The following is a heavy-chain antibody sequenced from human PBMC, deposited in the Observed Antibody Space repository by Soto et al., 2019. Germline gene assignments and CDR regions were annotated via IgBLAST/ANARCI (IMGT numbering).Heavy chain of an antibody. CDR3: AKAYYASGCPTCPTFDS. Sequence: SETLSLTCTISGGALSSYYWSWIRQPPGEGLEWIGNVDYSGITFYKASLKSRVTISVDTSKKQFSLRLTSVTAADSAVYYCAKAYYASGCPTCPTFDSWGQGILVTVSS. V-gene: IGHV4-59*01. J-gene: IGHJ4*02. D-gene: IGHD6-19*01. CDR2: VDYSGIT. CDR1: GGALSSYY.